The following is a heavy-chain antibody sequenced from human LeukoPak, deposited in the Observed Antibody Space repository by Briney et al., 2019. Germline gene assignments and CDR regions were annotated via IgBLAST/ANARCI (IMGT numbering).Heavy chain of an antibody. J-gene: IGHJ4*02. CDR3: AKGIPATSN. V-gene: IGHV3-30*18. CDR2: ISSAGDNQ. CDR1: GFTFSNYG. D-gene: IGHD6-25*01. Sequence: GGSLRLSCAASGFTFSNYGMHWVRQAPGKGLEWVAVISSAGDNQYYVDSVKGRFTISRDNSQNTLYLQMNSLRAEDTAVYYCAKGIPATSNWGQGTLVTVSS.